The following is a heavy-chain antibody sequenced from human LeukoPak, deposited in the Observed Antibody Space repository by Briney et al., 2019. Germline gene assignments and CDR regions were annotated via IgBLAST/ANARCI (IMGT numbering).Heavy chain of an antibody. CDR2: IYTSGST. J-gene: IGHJ4*02. D-gene: IGHD6-19*01. V-gene: IGHV4-4*07. Sequence: SETLSLTCTFSGGSITSYYWSWIRQPAGKGLEWIGRIYTSGSTNYNPSLKSRVTMSVDTSKNQFSLKLTSVTAADTAVYYCATHSGSGYSDYWGQGTLVTVSS. CDR3: ATHSGSGYSDY. CDR1: GGSITSYY.